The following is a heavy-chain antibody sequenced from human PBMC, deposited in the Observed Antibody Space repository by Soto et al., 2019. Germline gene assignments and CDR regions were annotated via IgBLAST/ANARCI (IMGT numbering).Heavy chain of an antibody. D-gene: IGHD4-4*01. V-gene: IGHV4-39*01. Sequence: PETLSLTCTVSGGSISSSSYYWGWIRQPPGKGLEWIGSIYYSGSTYYNPSLKSRVTISVDTSKNQFSLKLSSVTAADTAVYYCARSLGMTTVTTSLVWFDPWGQGTLVTVSS. J-gene: IGHJ5*02. CDR2: IYYSGST. CDR3: ARSLGMTTVTTSLVWFDP. CDR1: GGSISSSSYY.